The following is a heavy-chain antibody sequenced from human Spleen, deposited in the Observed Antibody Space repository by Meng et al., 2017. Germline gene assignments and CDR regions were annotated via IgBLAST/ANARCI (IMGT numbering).Heavy chain of an antibody. V-gene: IGHV4-31*01. CDR2: IYHSGST. D-gene: IGHD1-26*01. CDR3: AGLYSGSPHGGSFDI. J-gene: IGHJ3*02. Sequence: SETLSLTCTVSGGSITSGAYYWSWIRQYPGRGLEWIGYIYHSGSTDYNPSLRSLATISVDTSKNQFSLKLSSVTAADTAVYYCAGLYSGSPHGGSFDIWGQGTMVTVSS. CDR1: GGSITSGAYY.